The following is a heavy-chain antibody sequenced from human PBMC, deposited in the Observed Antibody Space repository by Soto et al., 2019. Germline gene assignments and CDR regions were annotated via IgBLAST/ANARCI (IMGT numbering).Heavy chain of an antibody. CDR2: IHWNDDK. J-gene: IGHJ4*02. CDR1: GFSLNTSGVG. V-gene: IGHV2-5*01. Sequence: QITVKESGPTLVKPTQPLTLTCTFSGFSLNTSGVGVGWIRQPPGKALEWLALIHWNDDKRYRPSLKSRLTITKDTSKHQVVLTMTDMDPVDTATYYCVPCPFDDLTGYSHIDDWGQGSLVTVSS. D-gene: IGHD3-9*01. CDR3: VPCPFDDLTGYSHIDD.